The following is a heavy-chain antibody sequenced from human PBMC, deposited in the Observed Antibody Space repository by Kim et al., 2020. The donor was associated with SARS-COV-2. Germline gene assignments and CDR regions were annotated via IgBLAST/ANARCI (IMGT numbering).Heavy chain of an antibody. V-gene: IGHV1-18*04. CDR1: GYTFTSYG. Sequence: ASVKVSCKASGYTFTSYGISWVRQAPGQGLEWMGWISAYNGNTNYAQKLQGRVTMTTDTSTSTAYMELRSLRSDDTAVYYCARDVRGRVLLWFGVEPDYYYYGMDVWGQGTTVTVSS. CDR2: ISAYNGNT. CDR3: ARDVRGRVLLWFGVEPDYYYYGMDV. D-gene: IGHD3-10*01. J-gene: IGHJ6*02.